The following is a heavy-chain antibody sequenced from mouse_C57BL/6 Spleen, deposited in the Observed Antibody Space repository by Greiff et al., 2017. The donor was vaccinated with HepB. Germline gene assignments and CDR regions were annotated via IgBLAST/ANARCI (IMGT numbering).Heavy chain of an antibody. V-gene: IGHV5-16*01. CDR3: ARLGDYGNYYFDY. D-gene: IGHD2-1*01. Sequence: EVNVVESEGGLVQPGSSMKLSCTASGFTFSDYYMAWVRQVPEKGLEWVANINYDGSSTYYLDSLKSRFIISRDNAKNILYLQMSSLKSEDTATYYCARLGDYGNYYFDYWGQGTTLTVSS. CDR2: INYDGSST. CDR1: GFTFSDYY. J-gene: IGHJ2*01.